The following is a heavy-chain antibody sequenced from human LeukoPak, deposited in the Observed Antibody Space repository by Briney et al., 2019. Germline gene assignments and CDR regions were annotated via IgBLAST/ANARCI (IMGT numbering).Heavy chain of an antibody. CDR2: MNPNSGKT. D-gene: IGHD1-26*01. CDR1: GYTFTSYD. V-gene: IGHV1-8*01. Sequence: ASVKVSCKASGYTFTSYDINWVRQATGQGLEWMGWMNPNSGKTGYAQKFQGRVTMTRNTSIITAYMELSSLRSEDTAIYYCARDNSVGDNAWWFDPWGQGTLVTVSS. CDR3: ARDNSVGDNAWWFDP. J-gene: IGHJ5*02.